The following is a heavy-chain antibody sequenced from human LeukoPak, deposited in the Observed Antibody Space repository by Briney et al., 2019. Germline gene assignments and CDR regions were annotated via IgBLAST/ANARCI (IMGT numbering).Heavy chain of an antibody. Sequence: ASVKVSCKASGYTFTSYDINWVRQATGQGLEWMGWMNPNSGNTGYAQKFRGRVTITRNTSVSTAYMELRSLRSEDTAVYYCARDPIIAAAVTPFDYWGQGTPVTVSS. CDR2: MNPNSGNT. J-gene: IGHJ4*02. CDR1: GYTFTSYD. V-gene: IGHV1-8*03. CDR3: ARDPIIAAAVTPFDY. D-gene: IGHD6-13*01.